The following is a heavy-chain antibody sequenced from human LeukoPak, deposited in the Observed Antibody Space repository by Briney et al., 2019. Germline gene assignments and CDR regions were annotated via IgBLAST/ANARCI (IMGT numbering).Heavy chain of an antibody. Sequence: GGSLRLSCAASGFTFSSYAMSWVRQAPGKGLEWVSAISGSGGSTYYADSVKGRFTISRDNSKNTLYLQMNSLRAEDTAVYYCAKDLGMFTMVRGVTGCDFDYWGQGTLVTVSS. CDR3: AKDLGMFTMVRGVTGCDFDY. CDR1: GFTFSSYA. J-gene: IGHJ4*02. CDR2: ISGSGGST. D-gene: IGHD3-10*01. V-gene: IGHV3-23*01.